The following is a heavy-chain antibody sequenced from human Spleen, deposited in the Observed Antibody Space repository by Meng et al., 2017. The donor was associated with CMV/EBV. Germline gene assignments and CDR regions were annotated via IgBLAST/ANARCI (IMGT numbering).Heavy chain of an antibody. V-gene: IGHV4-39*07. CDR1: GGSISTSSYY. J-gene: IGHJ4*02. CDR3: ARARFDY. CDR2: IYHSGST. Sequence: SETLSLTCTVSGGSISTSSYYWAWVRQPPGKGLEWIGSIYHSGSTYYNPSLKSRVTISVDTSKNQFSLKLSSVTAADTAVYYCARARFDYWGQGTLVTVSS.